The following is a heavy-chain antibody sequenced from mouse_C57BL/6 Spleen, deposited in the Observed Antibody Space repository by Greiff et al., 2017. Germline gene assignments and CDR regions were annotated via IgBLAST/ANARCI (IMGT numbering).Heavy chain of an antibody. CDR1: GYTFTSYW. Sequence: VKLQQPGAELVMPGASVKLSCKASGYTFTSYWMHWVKQRPGQGLEWIGEIDPSDSYTNYNQKFKGKSTLTVDKSSSTAYMQLSSLTSEDSAVYYCARFLHWYFDVWGTGTTVTVSS. V-gene: IGHV1-69*01. CDR3: ARFLHWYFDV. CDR2: IDPSDSYT. J-gene: IGHJ1*03.